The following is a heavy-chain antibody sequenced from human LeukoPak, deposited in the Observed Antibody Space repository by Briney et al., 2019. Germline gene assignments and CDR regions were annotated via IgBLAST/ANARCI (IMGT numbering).Heavy chain of an antibody. D-gene: IGHD3-9*01. CDR2: IIASGGST. J-gene: IGHJ5*02. CDR3: AKVPDYDILTGYNWFDP. V-gene: IGHV3-23*01. Sequence: PGGSLRLSCAASGFTFSSYAMSWVRQAPGKGLEWVSAIIASGGSTYYADSVKGRFTISRDNSKNTLYLQMNSLRAEDTAVYYCAKVPDYDILTGYNWFDPWGQGTLVTVSS. CDR1: GFTFSSYA.